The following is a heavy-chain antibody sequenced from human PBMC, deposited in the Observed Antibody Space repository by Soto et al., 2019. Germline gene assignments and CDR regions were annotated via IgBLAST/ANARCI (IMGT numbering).Heavy chain of an antibody. CDR2: ISYDGSNQ. J-gene: IGHJ6*02. Sequence: TGGSLRLSCAASGFSFSRHGMHWVRQAPGKGLEWVAVISYDGSNQDYADSVKGRFSISRDSSKNTVYLQMNSQRVEDSAVYYCARDRSSTYYYYGMDLWGQGTTVTVSS. V-gene: IGHV3-30-3*01. CDR3: ARDRSSTYYYYGMDL. CDR1: GFSFSRHG. D-gene: IGHD6-19*01.